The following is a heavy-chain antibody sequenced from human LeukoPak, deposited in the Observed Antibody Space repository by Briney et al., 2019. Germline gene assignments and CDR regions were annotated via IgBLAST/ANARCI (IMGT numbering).Heavy chain of an antibody. CDR3: ARGYSYGSGGRFDY. CDR2: IIPIFGTA. CDR1: GGTFSSYA. Sequence: ASVKVSCKASGGTFSSYAISWVRQAPGQGLEWMGGIIPIFGTANYAQKFQGRVTITADKSTSTAYMELSRLRSDDTAVYYCARGYSYGSGGRFDYWGQGTLVTVSS. V-gene: IGHV1-69*06. D-gene: IGHD5-18*01. J-gene: IGHJ4*02.